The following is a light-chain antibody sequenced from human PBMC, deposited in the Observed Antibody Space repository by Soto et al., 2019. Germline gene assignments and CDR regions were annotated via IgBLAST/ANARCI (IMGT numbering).Light chain of an antibody. V-gene: IGLV1-51*01. CDR3: GAWDSSLSAGV. CDR2: DNN. Sequence: QSVLTQPPSVSAAPGQTVTISCSGSSSNIGNNYVSWYQHLPGTAPKLLIYDNNKRPSGIPDRFSASKSGTSATLGITGLQTGDEADYYCGAWDSSLSAGVFGGGTKLTVL. J-gene: IGLJ3*02. CDR1: SSNIGNNY.